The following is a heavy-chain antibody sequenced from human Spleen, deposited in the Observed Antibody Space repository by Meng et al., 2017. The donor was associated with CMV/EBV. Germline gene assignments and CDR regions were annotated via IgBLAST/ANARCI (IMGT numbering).Heavy chain of an antibody. CDR1: GFTFDDYS. CDR3: AKGGGSGSYDLPLNY. D-gene: IGHD1-26*01. V-gene: IGHV3-43*01. Sequence: SGFTFDDYSMNWVRQAPGKGLQWVSLISWDGDSTYYADSVKGRFSISRDNSKNSLFLQMTSLRTEDTAFYYCAKGGGSGSYDLPLNYWGQGTLVTVPQ. CDR2: ISWDGDST. J-gene: IGHJ4*02.